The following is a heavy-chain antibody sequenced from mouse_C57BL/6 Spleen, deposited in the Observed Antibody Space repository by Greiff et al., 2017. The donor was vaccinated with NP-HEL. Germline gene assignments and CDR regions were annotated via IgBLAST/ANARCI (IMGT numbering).Heavy chain of an antibody. CDR1: GSSFTDYN. CDR2: INPNYGTT. CDR3: AKDRGYDGYYDY. V-gene: IGHV1-39*01. J-gene: IGHJ2*01. D-gene: IGHD2-3*01. Sequence: VQLQQSGPELVKPGASVQISCKASGSSFTDYNMNWVKQSNGKSLEWIGVINPNYGTTSYNQQFKGKATLTVDQSSSTAYMQLNSLTSEDSAVYYCAKDRGYDGYYDYWGQGTTLTVSS.